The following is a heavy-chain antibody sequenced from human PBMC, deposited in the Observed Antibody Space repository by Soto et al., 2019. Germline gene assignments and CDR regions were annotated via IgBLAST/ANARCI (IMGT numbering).Heavy chain of an antibody. CDR1: GFTFTSSA. CDR2: IVVGSGNT. D-gene: IGHD6-13*01. Sequence: SEKVSCKASGFTFTSSAMQWVRQARGQRLEWIGWIVVGSGNTNYAQKFQERVTITRDMSTSKAYMEPSRLRSEDTAVYYCADTPGIEADGTYDAFDIWGQGKMVTVSS. J-gene: IGHJ3*02. V-gene: IGHV1-58*02. CDR3: ADTPGIEADGTYDAFDI.